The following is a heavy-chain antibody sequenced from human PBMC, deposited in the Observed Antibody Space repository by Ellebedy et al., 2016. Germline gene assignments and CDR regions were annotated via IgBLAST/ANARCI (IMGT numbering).Heavy chain of an antibody. Sequence: GGSLRLXXAASGFTFSNFAMTWVRQAPGKGLEWVSAITASGGNTYFADSVRGRFTISRDNSKNTLYLQMNSLRAEDTAIYYCAKAGYNWNYQPFMDVWGKGTTVTVSS. J-gene: IGHJ6*03. CDR2: ITASGGNT. CDR1: GFTFSNFA. CDR3: AKAGYNWNYQPFMDV. D-gene: IGHD1-7*01. V-gene: IGHV3-23*01.